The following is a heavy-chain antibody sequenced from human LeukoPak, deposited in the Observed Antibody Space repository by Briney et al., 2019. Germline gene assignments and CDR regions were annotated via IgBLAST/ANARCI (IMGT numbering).Heavy chain of an antibody. J-gene: IGHJ6*02. D-gene: IGHD3-10*01. CDR2: KNPNSGNT. CDR3: ARGGNAVRGVLYGMDV. CDR1: GYTFTSYD. V-gene: IGHV1-8*01. Sequence: VASVNVFCKASGYTFTSYDINWVRQPTGQGLEWMGWKNPNSGNTGYAQKFQGRVTMTRNTSISTAYMELSSLRSEDTAVYYCARGGNAVRGVLYGMDVWGQGTTVTVSS.